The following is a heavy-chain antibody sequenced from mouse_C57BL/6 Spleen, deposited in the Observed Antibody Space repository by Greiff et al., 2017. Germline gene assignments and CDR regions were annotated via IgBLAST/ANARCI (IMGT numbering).Heavy chain of an antibody. CDR2: IDPETGGT. V-gene: IGHV1-15*01. D-gene: IGHD4-1*01. J-gene: IGHJ4*01. Sequence: VQLQQSGAELVRPGASVTLSCKASGYTFTDYEMHWVKQTPVHGLEWIGAIDPETGGTAYNQKFKGKAILTAAKSSSTAYMGLRSLTSEDSAVYYCLWGAIYAMGYWGQGTSVTVSS. CDR3: LWGAIYAMGY. CDR1: GYTFTDYE.